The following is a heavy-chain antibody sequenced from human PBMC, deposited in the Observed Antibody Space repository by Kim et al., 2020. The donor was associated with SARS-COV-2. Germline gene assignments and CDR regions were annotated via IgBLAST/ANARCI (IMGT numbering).Heavy chain of an antibody. V-gene: IGHV3-23*01. Sequence: YADSVKGRFTISRDNAKNTLYLKMNSLRAADTAVYYCAKGPIMITFGGVFWGQGTMFTVSS. D-gene: IGHD3-16*01. CDR3: AKGPIMITFGGVF. J-gene: IGHJ3*01.